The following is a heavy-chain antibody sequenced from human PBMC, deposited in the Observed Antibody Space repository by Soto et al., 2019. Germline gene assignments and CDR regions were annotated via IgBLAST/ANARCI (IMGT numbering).Heavy chain of an antibody. Sequence: GGSLRLSCATSGFPFSDYYMSWIRQAPGKGLEWLSHISPKSTYRNYADSVKGRFTISRGNTKSSLFLQVNSLGVEDTAVYYCARGGGGGLFEHWGQGVLVTVSS. CDR2: ISPKSTYR. J-gene: IGHJ4*02. D-gene: IGHD2-21*01. CDR1: GFPFSDYY. V-gene: IGHV3-11*06. CDR3: ARGGGGGLFEH.